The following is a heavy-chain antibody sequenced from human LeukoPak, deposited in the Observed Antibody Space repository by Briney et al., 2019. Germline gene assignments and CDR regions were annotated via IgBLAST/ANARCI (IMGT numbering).Heavy chain of an antibody. V-gene: IGHV3-23*01. CDR2: ISGSGGST. CDR1: GFTFSSYA. CDR3: AKVRYYYDSSGYYLDY. J-gene: IGHJ4*02. Sequence: GGSLRLSCAASGFTFSSYAMSWVRQAPGKGLEWVSAISGSGGSTYYADSVKGRFTISRDNSKNTLYLQMNSLRAEDTAVYYCAKVRYYYDSSGYYLDYWGQGTLVPVSS. D-gene: IGHD3-22*01.